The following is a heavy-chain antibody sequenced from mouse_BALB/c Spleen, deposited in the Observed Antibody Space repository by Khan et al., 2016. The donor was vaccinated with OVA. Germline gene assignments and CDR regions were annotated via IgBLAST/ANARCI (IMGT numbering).Heavy chain of an antibody. CDR3: DRAYCGYDDYYAMDY. CDR2: IWGGGGT. Sequence: VQLQESGPGLVAPSQSLSITCTVSGFSLSRYNIHWVRQPPGKGLEWLGMIWGGGGTDYNSTLKSRLSISKDNSKTQVFLKMNSLQTDDTAMYYCDRAYCGYDDYYAMDYWGQGTSVTVSS. J-gene: IGHJ4*01. D-gene: IGHD2-14*01. CDR1: GFSLSRYN. V-gene: IGHV2-6-4*01.